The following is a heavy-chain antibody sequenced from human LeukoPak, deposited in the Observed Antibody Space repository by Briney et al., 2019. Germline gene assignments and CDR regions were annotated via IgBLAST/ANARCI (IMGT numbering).Heavy chain of an antibody. Sequence: PSETLSLTCTVSGGSISSYYWSWIRQPPGKGVEWIGYIYYSGSTNYNPSLKSRVTISVDTSKNQFSLKLTSVTAADTAVYYCAAFKQWLVVLDFWGQGTLVTVSS. J-gene: IGHJ4*02. D-gene: IGHD6-19*01. CDR1: GGSISSYY. CDR3: AAFKQWLVVLDF. CDR2: IYYSGST. V-gene: IGHV4-59*08.